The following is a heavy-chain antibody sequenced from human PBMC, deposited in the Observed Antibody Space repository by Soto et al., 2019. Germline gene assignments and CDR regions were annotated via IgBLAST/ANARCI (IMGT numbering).Heavy chain of an antibody. D-gene: IGHD6-19*01. Sequence: SQTLSLTCVISGDSVSSNSAAWNWIRQSPSRGLEWLGRTYYRSQWYNDYAVSVKGRIIINPDTSKNQFSLQLSSVTPEDTAVYYCARTVARDYYYKGVDVWGQGTTVT. CDR1: GDSVSSNSAA. CDR2: TYYRSQWYN. V-gene: IGHV6-1*01. J-gene: IGHJ6*02. CDR3: ARTVARDYYYKGVDV.